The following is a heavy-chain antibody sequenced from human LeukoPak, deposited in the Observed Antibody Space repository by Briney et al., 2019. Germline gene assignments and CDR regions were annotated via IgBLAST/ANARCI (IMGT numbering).Heavy chain of an antibody. V-gene: IGHV1-69*13. D-gene: IGHD2-15*01. CDR3: ARDSRGGLTGFDP. CDR2: IIPIFGTA. J-gene: IGHJ5*02. CDR1: GGTFSSYA. Sequence: SVKVSCKASGGTFSSYAISWVRQAPGQGLEWMGGIIPIFGTANYAQKFQGRVTITADESTSTAYMELSSLRSEDTAVYYCARDSRGGLTGFDPWGQGTLVTVSS.